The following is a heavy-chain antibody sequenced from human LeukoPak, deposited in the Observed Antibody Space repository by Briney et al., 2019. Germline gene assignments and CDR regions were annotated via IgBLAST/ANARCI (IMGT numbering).Heavy chain of an antibody. V-gene: IGHV1-46*01. Sequence: ASVKVSCKASGYTFTSYYMHWVRQAPGQGLEWMGIINPSGGSTNYAQKLQGRVTMTTDTSTSTAYMELRSLRSDDTAVYYCARDGQYDSSGLGAFDIWGQGTMVTVSS. CDR1: GYTFTSYY. D-gene: IGHD3-22*01. CDR3: ARDGQYDSSGLGAFDI. J-gene: IGHJ3*02. CDR2: INPSGGST.